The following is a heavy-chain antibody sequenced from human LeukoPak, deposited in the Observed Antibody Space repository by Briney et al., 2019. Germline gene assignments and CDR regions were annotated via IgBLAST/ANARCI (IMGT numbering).Heavy chain of an antibody. CDR3: ARDGVGAHGYFQH. Sequence: GGSLRLSCAASGFTFSGYGMHWVRQAPGKGLEWVAVIWYDGSNKYYADSVKGRFTISRDNSKNTLYLQMNSLRAEDTAVYYCARDGVGAHGYFQHWGQGTLVTVSS. CDR1: GFTFSGYG. D-gene: IGHD3-3*01. V-gene: IGHV3-33*01. J-gene: IGHJ1*01. CDR2: IWYDGSNK.